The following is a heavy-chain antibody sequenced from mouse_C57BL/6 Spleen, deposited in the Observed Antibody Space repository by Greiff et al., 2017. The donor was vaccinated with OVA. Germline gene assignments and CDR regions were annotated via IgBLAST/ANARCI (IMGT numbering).Heavy chain of an antibody. Sequence: EVQLQQSGPELVKPGASVKMSCKASGYTFTDYNMHWVKQSHGKSLEWIGYINPNNGGTSYNQKFKGKATLTVNKSSSTAYMELRSLTSEDSAVYYCARERLGLLYAMDYWGQGTSVTVSS. CDR3: ARERLGLLYAMDY. CDR2: INPNNGGT. CDR1: GYTFTDYN. J-gene: IGHJ4*01. V-gene: IGHV1-22*01.